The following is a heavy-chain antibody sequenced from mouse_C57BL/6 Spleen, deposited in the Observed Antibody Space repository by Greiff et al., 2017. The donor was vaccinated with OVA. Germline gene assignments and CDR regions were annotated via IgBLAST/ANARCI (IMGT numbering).Heavy chain of an antibody. V-gene: IGHV1-55*01. CDR1: GYTFTSYW. J-gene: IGHJ3*01. CDR2: IYPGSGST. D-gene: IGHD2-2*01. Sequence: VQLQQPGAELVKPGASVKMSCKASGYTFTSYWITWVKQRPGQGLEWIGDIYPGSGSTNYNEKFKSKATLTVDTSSSTAYMQLSSLTSEDSAVYYCARSAYGYDEGFAYWGQGTLVTVSA. CDR3: ARSAYGYDEGFAY.